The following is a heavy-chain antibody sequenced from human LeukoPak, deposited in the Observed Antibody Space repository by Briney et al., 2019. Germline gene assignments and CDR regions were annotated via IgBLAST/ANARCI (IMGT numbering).Heavy chain of an antibody. CDR3: ARTTPGWEDYYYYYMDV. J-gene: IGHJ6*03. CDR1: GYTFTSYD. D-gene: IGHD1-26*01. CDR2: MNPNSGNT. Sequence: GASVKVSCKASGYTFTSYDINWVRQATGQGLEWMGWMNPNSGNTGYAQKFQGRVTITRNTSISTAYMELSSLRSEDTAVYYCARTTPGWEDYYYYYMDVWGKGTTVTVSS. V-gene: IGHV1-8*03.